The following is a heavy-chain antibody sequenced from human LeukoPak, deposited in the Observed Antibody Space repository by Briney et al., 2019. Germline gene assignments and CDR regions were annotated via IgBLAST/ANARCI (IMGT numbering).Heavy chain of an antibody. CDR3: VRNIGACDSDTGPSWFDP. D-gene: IGHD2-21*02. V-gene: IGHV3-48*03. CDR1: GFIFNDYD. J-gene: IGHJ5*02. CDR2: IGSRGDTST. Sequence: PGGSLRLSCEASGFIFNDYDINWVRQSPGEGVEGLSSIGSRGDTSTYYADSIKGRFTISRDNAKNTVNLHLNGLRVDDTAVYYCVRNIGACDSDTGPSWFDPWGQGTLVTVSS.